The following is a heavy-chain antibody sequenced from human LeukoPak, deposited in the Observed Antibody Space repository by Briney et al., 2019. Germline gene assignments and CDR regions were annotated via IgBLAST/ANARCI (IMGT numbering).Heavy chain of an antibody. CDR3: AKYWSRAFDS. D-gene: IGHD1-1*01. CDR1: GFTFRSYW. CDR2: ISQDASRT. Sequence: TGGSLRLPCATSGFTFRSYWMSWVRQAPGKGLEWVGHISQDASRTDVADSLKGRFTISRDYATNSLFLHMTRLRADDTAVYYCAKYWSRAFDSWGQGTLVSVSS. V-gene: IGHV3-7*01. J-gene: IGHJ4*02.